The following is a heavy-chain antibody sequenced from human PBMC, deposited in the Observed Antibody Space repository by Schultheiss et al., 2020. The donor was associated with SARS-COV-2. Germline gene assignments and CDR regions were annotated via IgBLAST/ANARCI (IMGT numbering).Heavy chain of an antibody. V-gene: IGHV1-46*03. CDR1: GFTFTSHY. Sequence: ASVKVSCKASGFTFTSHYMHWVRQAPGEGLEWVGLINPSGIDTSNAQRFQHRVTMTRDTSTNTVYMELSDLRSEDTAVYYCAREATYNESPFDYWGQGTLVTVSS. D-gene: IGHD5-24*01. CDR2: INPSGIDT. J-gene: IGHJ4*02. CDR3: AREATYNESPFDY.